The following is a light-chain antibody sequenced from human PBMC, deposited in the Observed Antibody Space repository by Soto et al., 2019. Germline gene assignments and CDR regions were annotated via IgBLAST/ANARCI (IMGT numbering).Light chain of an antibody. CDR2: EVD. CDR1: SSGVGGYNY. CDR3: SSYVGSNNFPYV. V-gene: IGLV2-8*01. Sequence: QSVLTQPPSASGSPGQSVTISCTGTSSGVGGYNYVSWYQHHPGKAPKLIIYEVDERPSGVPDRFSGSKSGNTASLTVSGLQAEDEADYYCSSYVGSNNFPYVFGTGTKVTVL. J-gene: IGLJ1*01.